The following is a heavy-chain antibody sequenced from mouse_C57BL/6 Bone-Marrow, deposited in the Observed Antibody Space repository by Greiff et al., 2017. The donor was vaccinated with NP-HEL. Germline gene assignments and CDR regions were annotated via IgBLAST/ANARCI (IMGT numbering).Heavy chain of an antibody. CDR2: INPNYGTN. V-gene: IGHV1-39*01. J-gene: IGHJ3*01. CDR3: ARWGHYYGSHWFAY. CDR1: GYSFTDYN. Sequence: VQLQQSGPELVKPGASVKISCKASGYSFTDYNMNWVKQSNGKSLEWIGVINPNYGTNRYNQKFKGKATLTVDQSSSTAYMQLNSLTSEDSAVYYCARWGHYYGSHWFAYWGQVTLVTVSA. D-gene: IGHD1-1*01.